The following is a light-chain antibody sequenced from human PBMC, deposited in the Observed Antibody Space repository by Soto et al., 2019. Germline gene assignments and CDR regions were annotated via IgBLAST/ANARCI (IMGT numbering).Light chain of an antibody. Sequence: DVVMTQSPLSLPVTLGQPASISCRSDQSPVHSDGIAYFSWFQQRXGRSPRXLIYKVSNRDSGVPARFRGSGSGTDFALKISRVEAEDVGVYYCMQGTHWPITFGQGTRLEI. CDR3: MQGTHWPIT. CDR1: QSPVHSDGIAY. V-gene: IGKV2-30*02. J-gene: IGKJ5*01. CDR2: KVS.